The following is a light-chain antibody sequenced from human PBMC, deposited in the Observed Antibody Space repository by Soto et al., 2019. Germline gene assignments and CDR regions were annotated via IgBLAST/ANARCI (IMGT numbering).Light chain of an antibody. J-gene: IGLJ3*02. Sequence: QSVLTQPPSLSGAPGQRITISCTGTSSNLGAAFAVQWYQQLPGAAPKLVIFVNTNRPSGVPDRFSGSKSGTSASLAITGLQAEDEADYYCQSYDRSLSGWVFGTGTKLTVL. CDR2: VNT. CDR3: QSYDRSLSGWV. CDR1: SSNLGAAFA. V-gene: IGLV1-40*01.